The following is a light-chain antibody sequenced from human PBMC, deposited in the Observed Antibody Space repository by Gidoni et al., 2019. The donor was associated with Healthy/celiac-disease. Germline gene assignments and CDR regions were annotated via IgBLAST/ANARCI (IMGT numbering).Light chain of an antibody. CDR1: QDISNY. Sequence: DIQMNQSPSSLSASVGDRVTITCQASQDISNYLNWYQQKPGKAPKLLIYDASNFETGVPSRVSESGSGTDFTFTISSLQPEDIATYYCQQYDNLPLTFGGGTKVELK. V-gene: IGKV1-33*01. J-gene: IGKJ4*01. CDR3: QQYDNLPLT. CDR2: DAS.